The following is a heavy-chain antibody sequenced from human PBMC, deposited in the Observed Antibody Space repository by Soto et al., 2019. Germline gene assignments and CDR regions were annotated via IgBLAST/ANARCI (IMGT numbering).Heavy chain of an antibody. CDR3: ARGDRRLGRRFDY. D-gene: IGHD6-25*01. V-gene: IGHV4-34*01. J-gene: IGHJ4*02. CDR2: INHSGST. CDR1: GGSFSGYY. Sequence: PSETLSLTCAVYGGSFSGYYWSWIRQPPGKGLEWIGEINHSGSTNYNPSLKSRVTISVDTSKNQFSLKLSSVTAADTAVYYCARGDRRLGRRFDYWGQGTLVTVSS.